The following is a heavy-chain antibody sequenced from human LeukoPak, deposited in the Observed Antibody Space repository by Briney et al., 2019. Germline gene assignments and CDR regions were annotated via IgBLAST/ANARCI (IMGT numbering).Heavy chain of an antibody. CDR2: IWYDEDAK. D-gene: IGHD2-15*01. J-gene: IGHJ3*02. V-gene: IGHV3-33*01. CDR1: GSTFSDCH. CDR3: ARERGGDAFDI. Sequence: GGSLRLSCAASGSTFSDCHIHWVRQAPGKGLDWVALIWYDEDAKFYADSVKGRFTISRDNSKDTLYLQMNSLGVEDTAVYYCARERGGDAFDIWGQGTMVTVSS.